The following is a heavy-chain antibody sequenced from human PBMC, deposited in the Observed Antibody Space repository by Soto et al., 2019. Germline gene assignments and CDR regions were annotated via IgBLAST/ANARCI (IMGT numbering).Heavy chain of an antibody. D-gene: IGHD3-10*01. Sequence: QLQLQESGPGLVRPSGTLSLTCAVSGGFTSTNNWWSWVRQPPGKVLEWIGDAYHSGSTEYNPCLKSRVSISVDKSKNRISLKLTSATAADTAVYYCARSPPSSYYGGSGTFDYWGQGTLVTVSS. J-gene: IGHJ4*02. CDR1: GGFTSTNNW. CDR2: AYHSGST. CDR3: ARSPPSSYYGGSGTFDY. V-gene: IGHV4-4*02.